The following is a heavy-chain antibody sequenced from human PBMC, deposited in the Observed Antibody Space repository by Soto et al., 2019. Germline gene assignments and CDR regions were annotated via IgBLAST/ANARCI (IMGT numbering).Heavy chain of an antibody. J-gene: IGHJ6*04. CDR3: GKVIRAESTPSNFPYYSAMDV. CDR1: GFSFSAYG. Sequence: QVQMVESGGGVVQPGRSLRLSCAASGFSFSAYGLHWVRQAPGKGLEWLAVISNDGRNTYYADSVKGRFTISRDNSKDTLFQKKNSLRGEDTVISYCGKVIRAESTPSNFPYYSAMDVWGKGTTVPVSS. V-gene: IGHV3-30*18. D-gene: IGHD6-6*01. CDR2: ISNDGRNT.